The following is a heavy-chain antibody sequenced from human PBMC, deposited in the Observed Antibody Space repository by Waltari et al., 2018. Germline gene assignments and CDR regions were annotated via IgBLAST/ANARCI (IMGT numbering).Heavy chain of an antibody. CDR2: INEEGNAK. CDR1: GFTFSSHW. Sequence: EVQLVESGGGLVQPGGSLRISCAASGFTFSSHWMSWVRQAAGKGVEWVANINEEGNAKYYVDSVKGRFAVSRDNAQNSLYLQMESLTPEDTSSYYCVSRFPNVYYYGMDVWGQGTAVTVSS. CDR3: VSRFPNVYYYGMDV. J-gene: IGHJ6*02. D-gene: IGHD3-3*01. V-gene: IGHV3-7*03.